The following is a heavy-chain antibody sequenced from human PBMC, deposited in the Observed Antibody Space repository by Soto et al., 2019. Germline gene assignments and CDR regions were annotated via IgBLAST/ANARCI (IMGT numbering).Heavy chain of an antibody. CDR1: GGSISSGGYY. CDR3: AREKKKYYDILTAVRKRRGYYYYMDV. Sequence: SETLSLTCTVSGGSISSGGYYWSWIRQPPGKGLEWIGYIYYSGSTNYNPSLKSRVTISVDTSKNQFSLKLSSVTAADTAVYYCAREKKKYYDILTAVRKRRGYYYYMDVWGKGTTVTVSS. J-gene: IGHJ6*03. CDR2: IYYSGST. D-gene: IGHD3-9*01. V-gene: IGHV4-61*08.